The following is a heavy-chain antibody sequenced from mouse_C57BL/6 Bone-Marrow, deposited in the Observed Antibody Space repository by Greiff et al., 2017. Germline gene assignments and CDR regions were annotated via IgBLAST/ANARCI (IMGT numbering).Heavy chain of an antibody. CDR2: IHPNSGST. D-gene: IGHD2-5*01. Sequence: QVQLQQPGAELVKPGASVKLSCKASGYTFTSYWMHWVKQRPGQGLEWIGMIHPNSGSTNYNEKFKSKATLTVDKSSRPAYMQLSSLTSEDSAVYYCARGYGYSNYDWFAYWGQGTLVTVSA. J-gene: IGHJ3*01. V-gene: IGHV1-64*01. CDR1: GYTFTSYW. CDR3: ARGYGYSNYDWFAY.